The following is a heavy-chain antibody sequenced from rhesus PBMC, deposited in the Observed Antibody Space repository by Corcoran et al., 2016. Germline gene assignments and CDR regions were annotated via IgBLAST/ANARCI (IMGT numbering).Heavy chain of an antibody. CDR1: GGSISGCYG. Sequence: QVQLQESGPGLLQPSETLSLTCDVSGGSISGCYGWGWIRQPPGKGREWIGSIDSSSGNTYYNPSLKSRVPISTDTSKNQFSRKLSCVTAADTAVYYGGRVRARQDLDSWGQGVVVTVSS. J-gene: IGHJ6*01. CDR2: IDSSSGNT. D-gene: IGHD6-25*01. V-gene: IGHV4S7*01. CDR3: GRVRARQDLDS.